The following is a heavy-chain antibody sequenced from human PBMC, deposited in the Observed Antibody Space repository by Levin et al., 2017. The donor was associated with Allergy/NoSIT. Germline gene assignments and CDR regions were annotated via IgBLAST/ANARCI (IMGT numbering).Heavy chain of an antibody. V-gene: IGHV4-34*01. CDR1: GGSFSGYY. D-gene: IGHD6-19*01. CDR3: ARGQQWLVRFFHGGDGWYFDL. CDR2: INHSGST. Sequence: SETLSLTCAVYGGSFSGYYWSWIRQPPGKGLEWIGEINHSGSTNYNPSLKSRVTISVDTSKNQFSLKLSSVTAADTAVYYCARGQQWLVRFFHGGDGWYFDLWGRGTLVTVSS. J-gene: IGHJ2*01.